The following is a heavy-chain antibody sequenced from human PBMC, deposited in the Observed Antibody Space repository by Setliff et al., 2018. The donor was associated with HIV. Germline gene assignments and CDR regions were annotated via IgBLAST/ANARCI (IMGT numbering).Heavy chain of an antibody. Sequence: GGSLRLSCAASGFTVSKAWMTWVRQAPGKGLEWVGRIKRKTDGGTTDYAAPVKGRFTISRDDSKNTLYLQMNSLKTEDTAVYYCTTTYYYDSSGYYPFDYWGQGTLVTVSS. CDR2: IKRKTDGGTT. D-gene: IGHD3-22*01. CDR1: GFTVSKAW. J-gene: IGHJ4*02. CDR3: TTTYYYDSSGYYPFDY. V-gene: IGHV3-15*01.